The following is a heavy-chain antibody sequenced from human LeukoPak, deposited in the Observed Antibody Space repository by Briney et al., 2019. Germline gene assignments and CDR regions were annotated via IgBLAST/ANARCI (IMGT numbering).Heavy chain of an antibody. D-gene: IGHD1-26*01. CDR2: IYYSGST. CDR3: ATPYSGGYHGLDI. J-gene: IGHJ3*02. Sequence: SETLSLTCTVSGGSISSNKYYWGWIRQPPGKGLEWIGSIYYSGSTYYNSSLKSRVTISVDTSKNQFSLKLSSVTAADTAVFYCATPYSGGYHGLDIWGQGTMVTVSS. V-gene: IGHV4-39*01. CDR1: GGSISSNKYY.